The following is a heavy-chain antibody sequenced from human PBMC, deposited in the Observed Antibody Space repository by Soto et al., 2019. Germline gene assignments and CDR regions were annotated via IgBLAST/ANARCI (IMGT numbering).Heavy chain of an antibody. CDR2: IKEEGSEK. V-gene: IGHV3-7*01. J-gene: IGHJ6*03. CDR1: GFTLSSYW. Sequence: EVQLAESGGGLVQPGGSLRLSCAASGFTLSSYWMSWVRQAPGKGLEWVANIKEEGSEKNYVDSVKGRFTISRDNAKNSLYLQMNSLRAEDTAVYYCARMRYMDVWGKGTTVTVSS. CDR3: ARMRYMDV.